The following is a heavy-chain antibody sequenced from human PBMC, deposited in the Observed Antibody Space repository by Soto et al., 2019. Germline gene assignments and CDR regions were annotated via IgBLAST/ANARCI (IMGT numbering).Heavy chain of an antibody. J-gene: IGHJ4*02. Sequence: GESLKISCAASGFTFSSYAMSWVRQAPGKGLEWVSAISGSGGSTYYADSVKGRFTISRDNSKNTLYLQINSLRAEDTAVYYCANENGYSSSWFEFDYWGQGTLVTVFS. V-gene: IGHV3-23*01. CDR1: GFTFSSYA. CDR3: ANENGYSSSWFEFDY. CDR2: ISGSGGST. D-gene: IGHD6-13*01.